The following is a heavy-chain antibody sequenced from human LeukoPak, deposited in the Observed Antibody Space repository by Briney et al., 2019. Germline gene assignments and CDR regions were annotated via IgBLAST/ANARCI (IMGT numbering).Heavy chain of an antibody. Sequence: SQTLSLTCTVSGGSISSGSYYWSWIRQPAGKGLEWIGRIYTSGSTNYNPSLKSRVTISVDTSKNQFSLKLSSVTAADTAVYYCARENYDLGTIDIWGQGTMVTVSS. J-gene: IGHJ3*02. CDR3: ARENYDLGTIDI. CDR1: GGSISSGSYY. CDR2: IYTSGST. V-gene: IGHV4-61*02. D-gene: IGHD3-3*01.